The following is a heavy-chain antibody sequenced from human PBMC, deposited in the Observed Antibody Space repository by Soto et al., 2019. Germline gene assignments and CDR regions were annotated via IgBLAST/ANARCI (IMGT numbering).Heavy chain of an antibody. CDR2: IYYSGST. D-gene: IGHD6-13*01. Sequence: QLQLQESGPGLVKPSETLSLTCTVSGGSISSSSYYWGWIRQPPGKGLEWIGSIYYSGSTYYNPSLKSRVTISVDTSKNQFSLKLSSVTAADTAVYYCARVSSSWYFVDYWGQGTLVTVSS. CDR3: ARVSSSWYFVDY. J-gene: IGHJ4*02. CDR1: GGSISSSSYY. V-gene: IGHV4-39*01.